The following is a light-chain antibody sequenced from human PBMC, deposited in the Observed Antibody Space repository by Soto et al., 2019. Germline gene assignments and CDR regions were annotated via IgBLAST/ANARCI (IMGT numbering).Light chain of an antibody. CDR2: DVN. J-gene: IGLJ1*01. V-gene: IGLV2-14*03. Sequence: QSALTQPASVSGSPGQSITISCTGTSSDVGGYNHVSWYQHHPGKAPKVVIYDVNIRPSGASNRFSGSKSGNTASLTISGLQAEDEADYYCSSYTSRSSHVFGTGTKLTVL. CDR3: SSYTSRSSHV. CDR1: SSDVGGYNH.